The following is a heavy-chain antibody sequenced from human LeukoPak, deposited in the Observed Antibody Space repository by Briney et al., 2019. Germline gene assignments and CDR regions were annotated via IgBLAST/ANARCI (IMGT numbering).Heavy chain of an antibody. V-gene: IGHV4-39*01. J-gene: IGHJ4*02. CDR3: ARRGSSLDY. CDR2: IYYSGST. Sequence: SETLSLTCTVSGGSISSSSYYWGWIRQPPGKGLEWIGSIYYSGSTYYNTSLKSRVTISVDTSKNQFSLKLSSVTAADTAVYYCARRGSSLDYWGQGTLVTVSS. CDR1: GGSISSSSYY. D-gene: IGHD1-26*01.